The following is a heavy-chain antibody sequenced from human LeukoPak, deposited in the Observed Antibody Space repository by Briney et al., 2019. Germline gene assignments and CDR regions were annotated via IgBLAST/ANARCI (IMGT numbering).Heavy chain of an antibody. D-gene: IGHD5-18*01. Sequence: GGSLRLSCAASGFTFSSYGMHWVRQAPGKGLEWVAVISYDGSKKYYADSVKDRFTISRDNAKNSLYLQMNSLRAEDTAVYYCARPADTAAIDAFDIWGQGTMVTVSS. J-gene: IGHJ3*02. CDR2: ISYDGSKK. CDR1: GFTFSSYG. CDR3: ARPADTAAIDAFDI. V-gene: IGHV3-30*03.